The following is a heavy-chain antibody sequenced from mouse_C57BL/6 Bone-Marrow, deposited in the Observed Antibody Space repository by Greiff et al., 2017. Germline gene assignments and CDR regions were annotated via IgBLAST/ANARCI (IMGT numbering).Heavy chain of an antibody. CDR2: IDPEDGET. D-gene: IGHD1-1*01. V-gene: IGHV14-2*01. CDR3: ARPCSSYWYFDV. CDR1: GFNIKDYY. Sequence: EVQLVESGAELVKPGASVKLSCTASGFNIKDYYMHWVKQRTEQGLEWIGRIDPEDGETKYAPKFQGKATITADTSSNTAYLPLSSLTSEYTAVYYCARPCSSYWYFDVWGTGTTVTVSS. J-gene: IGHJ1*03.